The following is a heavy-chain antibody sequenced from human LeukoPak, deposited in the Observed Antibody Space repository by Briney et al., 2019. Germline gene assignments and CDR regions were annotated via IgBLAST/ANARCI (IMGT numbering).Heavy chain of an antibody. Sequence: GGSLSLSCAACGFTFSSYGVLWVRQAPGEGLEWVAYIANDGSNKYYADSVKGRFTISRDNSKNTLYLQMNSLRAEDTAVYYCAKDLGLWQQSWGSDYWGQGTLVTVS. D-gene: IGHD5-24*01. J-gene: IGHJ4*02. CDR2: IANDGSNK. CDR3: AKDLGLWQQSWGSDY. V-gene: IGHV3-30*02. CDR1: GFTFSSYG.